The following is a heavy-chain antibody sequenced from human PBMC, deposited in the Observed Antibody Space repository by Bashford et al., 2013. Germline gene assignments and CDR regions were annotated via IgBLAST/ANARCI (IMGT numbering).Heavy chain of an antibody. CDR3: AREGRDGYINYFDY. D-gene: IGHD5-24*01. CDR2: IYYSGST. V-gene: IGHV4-30-4*01. Sequence: SETLSLTCTVSGGSISSGDYYWSWIRQPPGRGLEWIGYIYYSGSTYYNPSLKSRVTISVDTSKNQFSLKLSSVTAADTAVYYCAREGRDGYINYFDYWGQGTLVTVSS. CDR1: GGSISSGDYY. J-gene: IGHJ4*02.